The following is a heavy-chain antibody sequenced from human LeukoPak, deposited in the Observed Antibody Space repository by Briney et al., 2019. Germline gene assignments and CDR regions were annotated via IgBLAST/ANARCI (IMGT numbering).Heavy chain of an antibody. J-gene: IGHJ4*02. V-gene: IGHV3-30*18. Sequence: GGSLRLSCAASGFTFSSYGMHWVRQAPGKGLEWVAVISYDGSNKYYADSVKGRFTISRDNSKNTLYLQMNSLRAEDTAVYYCAKDEYSGSYTDTMYWGQGTLVTVSS. D-gene: IGHD1-26*01. CDR3: AKDEYSGSYTDTMY. CDR1: GFTFSSYG. CDR2: ISYDGSNK.